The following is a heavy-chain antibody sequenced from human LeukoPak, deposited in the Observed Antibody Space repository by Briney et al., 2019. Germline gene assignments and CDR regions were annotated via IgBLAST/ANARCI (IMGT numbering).Heavy chain of an antibody. Sequence: ASVTVSCKASGYTFTGYYMHWVRQAPGQGLERMGWINPNSGGTNYAQKFQGRVTMTRNTSISTAYMELSRLRSDDTAVYYCARVFTMVRGVGAYYYYYGMDVWGQGTTVTVSS. V-gene: IGHV1-2*02. D-gene: IGHD3-10*01. CDR3: ARVFTMVRGVGAYYYYYGMDV. CDR2: INPNSGGT. J-gene: IGHJ6*02. CDR1: GYTFTGYY.